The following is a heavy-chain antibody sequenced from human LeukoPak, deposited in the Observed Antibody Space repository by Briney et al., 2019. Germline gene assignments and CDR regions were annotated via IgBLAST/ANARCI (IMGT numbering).Heavy chain of an antibody. CDR1: GYSISSGYY. CDR2: IYHSGST. V-gene: IGHV4-38-2*01. Sequence: SETLSLTCAVSGYSISSGYYWGWIRQPPGKGLEWIGSIYHSGSTYYNPSLKSRVTISVDTSKNQFSLKPSSVTAADTAVYYCARLWRSSTSCRDWGQGTLVTVSS. J-gene: IGHJ4*02. CDR3: ARLWRSSTSCRD. D-gene: IGHD2-2*01.